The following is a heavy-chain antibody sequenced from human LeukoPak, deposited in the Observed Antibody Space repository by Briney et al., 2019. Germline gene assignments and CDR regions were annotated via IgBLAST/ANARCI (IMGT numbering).Heavy chain of an antibody. Sequence: GESLRLSCAASGFTFSRHGMHWVRQAPGKGLEWVAFIRYDGSEKYYADSVKGRFTISRDNSENTLYLQMNSLRPEDTAVYYCARGGYSRSWYVIGEADYWGQGTLVTVSS. CDR1: GFTFSRHG. CDR2: IRYDGSEK. V-gene: IGHV3-30*02. J-gene: IGHJ4*02. CDR3: ARGGYSRSWYVIGEADY. D-gene: IGHD6-13*01.